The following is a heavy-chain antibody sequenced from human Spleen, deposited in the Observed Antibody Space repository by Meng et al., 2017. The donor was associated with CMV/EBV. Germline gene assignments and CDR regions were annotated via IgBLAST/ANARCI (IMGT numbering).Heavy chain of an antibody. J-gene: IGHJ2*01. CDR2: INHSGST. D-gene: IGHD4-23*01. CDR1: GGSFSGYY. CDR3: ARIVAYGGNSHWYFDL. V-gene: IGHV4-34*01. Sequence: YGGSFSGYYWSWIRQPPGKGLEWIGEINHSGSTNYNPSLKSRVTISVDTSKNQFSLKLSSVTAADTAVYYCARIVAYGGNSHWYFDLWGRGTLVTVSS.